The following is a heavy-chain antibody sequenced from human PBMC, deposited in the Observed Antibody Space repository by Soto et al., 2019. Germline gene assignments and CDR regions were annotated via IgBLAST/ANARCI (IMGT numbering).Heavy chain of an antibody. V-gene: IGHV5-10-1*01. D-gene: IGHD3-22*01. CDR1: GYSFTSYW. Sequence: PGESLKISCKGSGYSFTSYWITWVRQMPGKGLEWMGSIDPSDSYTIYSPSFQGHVTMSADKSITTASLQWSSLKASDTAMYYCARRGRVEVEYNYYCNIMDVWGQGNTVTVSS. CDR3: ARRGRVEVEYNYYCNIMDV. CDR2: IDPSDSYT. J-gene: IGHJ6*02.